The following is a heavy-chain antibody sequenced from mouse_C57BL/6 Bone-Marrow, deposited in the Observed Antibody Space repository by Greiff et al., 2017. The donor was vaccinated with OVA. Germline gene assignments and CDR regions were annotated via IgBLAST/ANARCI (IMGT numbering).Heavy chain of an antibody. CDR3: ARHGLFYYGSSYDYYAMDY. J-gene: IGHJ4*01. Sequence: VQLQESGPGLVAPSQSLSITCTVSGFSLTSYGVHWVRQPPGKGLEWLVVIWSDGSTTYNSALKSRLSISKDNSKSQVFLKMNSLQTDDTAMYYCARHGLFYYGSSYDYYAMDYWGQGTSVTVAS. CDR2: IWSDGST. D-gene: IGHD1-1*01. CDR1: GFSLTSYG. V-gene: IGHV2-6-1*01.